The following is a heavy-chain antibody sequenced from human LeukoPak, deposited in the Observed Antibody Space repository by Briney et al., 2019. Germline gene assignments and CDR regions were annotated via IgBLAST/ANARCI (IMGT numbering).Heavy chain of an antibody. D-gene: IGHD2/OR15-2a*01. Sequence: GGSLRLSCAASGLTFSSHWMHWVRQAPGKGLEWISYISPASNTIYYADSVKGRFTISRDNAKNSVFLQMSSLRDEDTAVYYCARDRPNILGLDPWGQGTLVAVSS. J-gene: IGHJ5*02. V-gene: IGHV3-48*02. CDR2: ISPASNTI. CDR3: ARDRPNILGLDP. CDR1: GLTFSSHW.